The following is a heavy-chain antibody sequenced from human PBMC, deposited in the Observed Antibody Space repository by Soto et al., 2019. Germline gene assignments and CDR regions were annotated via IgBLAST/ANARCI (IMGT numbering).Heavy chain of an antibody. CDR3: ARGYGGNSVILLPFDY. V-gene: IGHV1-69*01. D-gene: IGHD3-16*01. J-gene: IGHJ4*02. Sequence: QVQLVQSGAEVKKPGSSVKVSCKASGGTFSSYAISWVRQAPGQGLEWMGGIIPIFGTANYAQKFQGRVTITADESTSTAYMELGSLRSEETAVYYCARGYGGNSVILLPFDYWGQGTLVTVSS. CDR1: GGTFSSYA. CDR2: IIPIFGTA.